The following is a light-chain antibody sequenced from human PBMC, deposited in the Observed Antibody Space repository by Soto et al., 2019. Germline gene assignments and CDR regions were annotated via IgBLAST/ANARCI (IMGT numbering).Light chain of an antibody. V-gene: IGLV2-14*03. Sequence: QSALTQPASVSGSPGQSITIACTGSSSDIGGYNFVSWYQQHPGKANKLMIYDVIKRPSGVSSRFAGSKSGNTASLTISGLRAEDEADYYCSSYTTPTTAVFGGGTKLTVL. CDR1: SSDIGGYNF. J-gene: IGLJ2*01. CDR3: SSYTTPTTAV. CDR2: DVI.